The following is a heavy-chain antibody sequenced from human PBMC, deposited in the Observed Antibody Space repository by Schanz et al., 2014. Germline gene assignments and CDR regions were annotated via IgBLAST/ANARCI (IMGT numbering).Heavy chain of an antibody. V-gene: IGHV1-46*03. CDR3: ARDGVDAAAGGNY. CDR2: INPIGGST. D-gene: IGHD6-13*01. CDR1: GYTFTNFF. Sequence: QVQLVQSGTQVKKPGASVKVSCKASGYTFTNFFLHWVRQAPGQGLEWMGIINPIGGSTTYAQKFRGAVTLTTDTSTDTAYLELTSLRSEDTAVYYCARDGVDAAAGGNYWGQGTLXTVSS. J-gene: IGHJ4*02.